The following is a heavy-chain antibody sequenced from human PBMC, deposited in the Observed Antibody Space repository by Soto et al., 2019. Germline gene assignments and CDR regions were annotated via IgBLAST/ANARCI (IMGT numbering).Heavy chain of an antibody. V-gene: IGHV3-30*14. CDR2: ISYDGSNK. Sequence: GGSLRLSCAASGFTFSSYAMHWVRQAPGKGLEWVAVISYDGSNKYYADSVKGRFTISRHNSKNTLYLQMNSLRAEDTAVYYCARDTYYDYIWGSYRYFAFDIWGQGTMVTVSS. J-gene: IGHJ3*02. D-gene: IGHD3-16*02. CDR3: ARDTYYDYIWGSYRYFAFDI. CDR1: GFTFSSYA.